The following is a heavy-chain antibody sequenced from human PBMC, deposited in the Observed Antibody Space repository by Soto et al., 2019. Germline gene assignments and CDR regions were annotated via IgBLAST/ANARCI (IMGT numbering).Heavy chain of an antibody. CDR2: ISSSRSTI. D-gene: IGHD7-27*01. CDR3: ARDDGTGDRLYDAFDI. CDR1: GFTFSSYS. Sequence: GGSLRLSCAASGFTFSSYSMNWVRQAPGKGLEWVSYISSSRSTIYYADSVKGRFTISRDNAKNSLYLQMNSLRDEDTAVYYCARDDGTGDRLYDAFDIWGQGTMVTVSS. V-gene: IGHV3-48*02. J-gene: IGHJ3*02.